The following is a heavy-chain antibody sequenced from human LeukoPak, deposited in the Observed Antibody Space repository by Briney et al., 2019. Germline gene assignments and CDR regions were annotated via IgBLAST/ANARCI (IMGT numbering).Heavy chain of an antibody. V-gene: IGHV1-2*02. CDR2: INPNSGGT. Sequence: ASVKVSCKASGYTFIDYYMHWVRQAPGQGLEWMGWINPNSGGTNYAQKFQGRVTMTRNTSITTAYMELSSLRSDDTAVYYCARGVPYSYDSRGFVRWLNYWGQGTLVTVSS. D-gene: IGHD3-22*01. CDR1: GYTFIDYY. J-gene: IGHJ4*02. CDR3: ARGVPYSYDSRGFVRWLNY.